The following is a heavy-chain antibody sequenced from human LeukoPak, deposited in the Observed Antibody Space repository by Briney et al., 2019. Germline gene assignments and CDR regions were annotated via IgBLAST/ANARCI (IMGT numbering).Heavy chain of an antibody. Sequence: SETLSLTCTVSGGSISSHYWSWIRQPPGKGLEWIGYIYYSGSTNYNPSLKSRVTISVDTSKNQFSLKLSSVTAADTAVYYCARGRAESEYDFWSGYYRPYYYYYMDVWGKGTTVTVSS. CDR3: ARGRAESEYDFWSGYYRPYYYYYMDV. CDR1: GGSISSHY. D-gene: IGHD3-3*01. J-gene: IGHJ6*03. CDR2: IYYSGST. V-gene: IGHV4-59*11.